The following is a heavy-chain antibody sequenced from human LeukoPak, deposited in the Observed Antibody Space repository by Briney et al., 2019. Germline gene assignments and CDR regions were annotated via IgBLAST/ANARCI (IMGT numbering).Heavy chain of an antibody. CDR1: GYSISSAYY. CDR3: ARGFRGDNFDY. CDR2: MYHSGST. V-gene: IGHV4-38-2*01. D-gene: IGHD7-27*01. J-gene: IGHJ4*02. Sequence: PSETLSLTCGVSGYSISSAYYWGWIRQPPGKGLEWIGTMYHSGSTNYNPSLKSRATISVDTSKNQFSLKLSSVTAADTAVYFCARGFRGDNFDYWGQGTLVTVSS.